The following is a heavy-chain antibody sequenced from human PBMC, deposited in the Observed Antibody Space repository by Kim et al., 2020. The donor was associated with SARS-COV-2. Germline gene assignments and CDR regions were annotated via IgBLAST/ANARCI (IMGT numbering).Heavy chain of an antibody. V-gene: IGHV3-64D*06. CDR1: GFTFSSYA. J-gene: IGHJ4*02. Sequence: GGSLRLSCSASGFTFSSYAMHWVRQAPGKGLEYVSAISSNGGSTYYADSVKGRFTISRDNSKNTLYLQMSSLRAEDTAVYYCVKLGGSDRQGGVVGWCQGTLVTVSS. CDR3: VKLGGSDRQGGVVG. CDR2: ISSNGGST. D-gene: IGHD2-21*02.